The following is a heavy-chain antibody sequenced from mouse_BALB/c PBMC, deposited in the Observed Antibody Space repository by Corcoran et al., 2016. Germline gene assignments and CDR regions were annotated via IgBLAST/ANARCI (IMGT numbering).Heavy chain of an antibody. CDR2: IDPENGNT. J-gene: IGHJ3*01. V-gene: IGHV14-1*02. CDR1: GFNIKDYY. Sequence: EVQLQQSGAELVRPGALVKLSCKASGFNIKDYYMHWVKQRPEQGLEWIGWIDPENGNTIYDPKFQGKASITADTSSNTAYLQFSSLTSEDTAVYYCARAHYGYDGAWLAYWGQGTLVTVSA. D-gene: IGHD2-2*01. CDR3: ARAHYGYDGAWLAY.